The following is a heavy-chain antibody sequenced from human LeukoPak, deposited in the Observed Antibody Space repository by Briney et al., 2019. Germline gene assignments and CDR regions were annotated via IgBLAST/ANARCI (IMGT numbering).Heavy chain of an antibody. D-gene: IGHD3-3*01. CDR3: ARQYYDFWSGYYYYYYMDV. V-gene: IGHV1-2*02. J-gene: IGHJ6*03. CDR2: SDPNSGGT. Sequence: ASVKVSCKASGYTFTGYYMHCVRQAPGQGLEWMRWSDPNSGGTNYAQKFQGRVTMTRDTSISTAYMELSRLRSDDTAVYYCARQYYDFWSGYYYYYYMDVWGKGTTVTVSS. CDR1: GYTFTGYY.